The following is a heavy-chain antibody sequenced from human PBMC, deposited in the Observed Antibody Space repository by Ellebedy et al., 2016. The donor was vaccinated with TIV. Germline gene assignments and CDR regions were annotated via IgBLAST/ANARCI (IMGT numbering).Heavy chain of an antibody. CDR2: IRAYNGNT. Sequence: AASVKVSCKASGYTFTSYGSSWVRHAPGQGLEWMGWIRAYNGNTNYAQKLQGRVTMTTDTSTSTAYMELRSLRSDDTAVYYCAVGVYYDSSGSNAFDIWGQGTMVTVSS. CDR3: AVGVYYDSSGSNAFDI. V-gene: IGHV1-18*01. CDR1: GYTFTSYG. J-gene: IGHJ3*02. D-gene: IGHD3-22*01.